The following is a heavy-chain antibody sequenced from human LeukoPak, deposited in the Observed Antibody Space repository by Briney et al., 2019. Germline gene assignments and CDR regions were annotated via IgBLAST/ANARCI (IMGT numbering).Heavy chain of an antibody. CDR1: GAPFSGYW. CDR3: AMTSDEIAARPGDWFDP. Sequence: SETLSLTCAVYGAPFSGYWWYWIRQPPGKGLEWIGEINHSRITNYNPSLKSRVSISVDTSKNQFSLKLSSVTAADTAVYYCAMTSDEIAARPGDWFDPWGQGTLVTVSS. CDR2: INHSRIT. J-gene: IGHJ5*02. D-gene: IGHD6-6*01. V-gene: IGHV4-34*01.